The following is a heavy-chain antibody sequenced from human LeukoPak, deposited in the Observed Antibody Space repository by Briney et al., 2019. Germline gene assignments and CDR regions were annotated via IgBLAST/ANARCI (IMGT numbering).Heavy chain of an antibody. Sequence: GGSLRLSCAASGFAFSDYAMHWVRQGPGKGLEWVAVISDEGHQKYYGDSVKGRFTISRDNPKNTLYLQMNSLRDDDTAVYYCARVFLERLTSGYFDNWGQGTLVTVSP. CDR2: ISDEGHQK. D-gene: IGHD3-3*01. CDR3: ARVFLERLTSGYFDN. CDR1: GFAFSDYA. V-gene: IGHV3-30-3*01. J-gene: IGHJ4*02.